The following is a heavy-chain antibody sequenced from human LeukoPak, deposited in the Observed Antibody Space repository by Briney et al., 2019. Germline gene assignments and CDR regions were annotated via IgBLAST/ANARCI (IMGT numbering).Heavy chain of an antibody. CDR2: ISGNSGII. D-gene: IGHD1-26*01. CDR3: AKEVVASVGMGGHLYNWFDP. CDR1: GFTFNTYT. J-gene: IGHJ5*02. V-gene: IGHV3-48*01. Sequence: GGSLRLSCAASGFTFNTYTMNWVRQAPGKGLEWVSYISGNSGIIDYADSVRGRFTISRDNAKNTLYLQMDSQRAEDTATYYCAKEVVASVGMGGHLYNWFDPWGQGTLVTVSS.